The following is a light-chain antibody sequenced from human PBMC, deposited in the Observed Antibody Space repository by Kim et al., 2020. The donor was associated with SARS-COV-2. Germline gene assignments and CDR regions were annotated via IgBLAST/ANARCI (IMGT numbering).Light chain of an antibody. CDR1: KLGDKY. V-gene: IGLV3-1*01. Sequence: SSELTQPPSASVSPGQTANITCSGDKLGDKYACWYKQKPGQSPVLVIYQSKKRPSGIPERISGSNSGHTATLTISGTQAMDEADYYCQTWGGSTHVVFGG. CDR2: QSK. CDR3: QTWGGSTHVV. J-gene: IGLJ2*01.